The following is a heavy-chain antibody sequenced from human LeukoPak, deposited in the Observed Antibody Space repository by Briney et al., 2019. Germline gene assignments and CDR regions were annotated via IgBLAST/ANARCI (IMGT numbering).Heavy chain of an antibody. CDR3: VKSPRTYYYDSSGYRLDAFDI. CDR1: GFTFSSYA. V-gene: IGHV3-64D*09. J-gene: IGHJ3*02. CDR2: ISSNGGST. Sequence: GGSLRLSCSASGFTFSSYAMHWVRQAPGKGLEYLSAISSNGGSTYYAGSVKGRFTISRDNSKNTLYLQMSSLRAEDTAVYYCVKSPRTYYYDSSGYRLDAFDIWGQGTMVTVSS. D-gene: IGHD3-22*01.